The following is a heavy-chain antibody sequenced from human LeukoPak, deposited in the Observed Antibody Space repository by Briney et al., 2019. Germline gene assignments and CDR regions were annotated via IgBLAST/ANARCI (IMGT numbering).Heavy chain of an antibody. D-gene: IGHD1-7*01. CDR2: INPRVGST. J-gene: IGHJ6*02. V-gene: IGHV1-46*01. Sequence: ASVKVSCKASGYTFTSYYMHWVRQAPGQGLEWMGIINPRVGSTSYAQKFPGRVTMTRDTSTSTVYMELRSLRSEDTAVYYCARDLGIAGTTKWTYYYGMDVWGQGTTVTVSS. CDR3: ARDLGIAGTTKWTYYYGMDV. CDR1: GYTFTSYY.